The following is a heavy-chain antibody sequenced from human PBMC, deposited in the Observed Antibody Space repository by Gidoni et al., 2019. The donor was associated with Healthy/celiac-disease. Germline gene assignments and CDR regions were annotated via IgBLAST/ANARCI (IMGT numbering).Heavy chain of an antibody. CDR3: ARDTIAVADDGAFDI. CDR2: INSDGSST. D-gene: IGHD6-19*01. J-gene: IGHJ3*02. V-gene: IGHV3-74*01. Sequence: EVQLVESGGGLVQPGGSLRLSCAASGFTFSSYWMHWVRQAPGKGLVWVSRINSDGSSTSYADSVKGRFTISRDNAKNTLYLQMNSLRAEDTAVYYCARDTIAVADDGAFDIWGQGTMVTVSS. CDR1: GFTFSSYW.